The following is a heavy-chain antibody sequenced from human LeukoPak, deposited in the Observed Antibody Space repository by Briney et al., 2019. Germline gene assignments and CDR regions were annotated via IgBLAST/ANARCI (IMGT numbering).Heavy chain of an antibody. CDR3: ARDNELLLDY. CDR2: IYYSGST. CDR1: GGSISSYY. D-gene: IGHD1-7*01. J-gene: IGHJ4*02. Sequence: SETLSLTCTVSGGSISSYYWSWIRQPPGKGLEWIGYIYYSGSTNYNPSLKCRVTISVDRSKNQFSLKLSSVTAADTAVYYCARDNELLLDYWGQGTLVTVSS. V-gene: IGHV4-59*01.